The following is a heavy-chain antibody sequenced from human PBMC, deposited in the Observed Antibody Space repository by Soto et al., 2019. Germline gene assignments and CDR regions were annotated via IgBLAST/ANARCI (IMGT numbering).Heavy chain of an antibody. CDR2: ISGSGGST. V-gene: IGHV3-23*01. J-gene: IGHJ4*02. Sequence: GSLRLSCAASGFTFSSYAMSCVRQAPGKGLEWVSAISGSGGSTYYADSVKGRFTISRDNSKNTLYLQMNSLRAEDTAVYYCAKDLSMFSSGWSDYWGQGTLVTVS. D-gene: IGHD6-19*01. CDR1: GFTFSSYA. CDR3: AKDLSMFSSGWSDY.